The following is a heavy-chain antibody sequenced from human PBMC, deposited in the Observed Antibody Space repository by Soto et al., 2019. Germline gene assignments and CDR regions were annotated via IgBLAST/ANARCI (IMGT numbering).Heavy chain of an antibody. V-gene: IGHV4-30-4*01. Sequence: SETLSLTCTVSGGSISSGDYYWSWIRQPPGKGLEWIGYIYYSGSTYYNPSLKSRVTISVDTSKNQFSLKLSSVTAADTAVYYCARDYGDYVRYFDLWGRGTLVTVS. CDR1: GGSISSGDYY. D-gene: IGHD4-17*01. J-gene: IGHJ2*01. CDR2: IYYSGST. CDR3: ARDYGDYVRYFDL.